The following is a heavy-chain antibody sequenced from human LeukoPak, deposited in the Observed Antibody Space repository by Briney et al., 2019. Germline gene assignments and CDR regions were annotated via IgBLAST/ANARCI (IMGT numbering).Heavy chain of an antibody. D-gene: IGHD3-10*01. V-gene: IGHV4-34*01. Sequence: TETLSLTCAVYGGSFSGSYWSWIRQPPGKGLEWIGEINHSGSTNYNPSLKSRVTLSVDTSKNQFSLKLSSVTAADTAVYSCARLHYYGSGSYYKHAFDIWGQETRVTASS. J-gene: IGHJ3*02. CDR3: ARLHYYGSGSYYKHAFDI. CDR2: INHSGST. CDR1: GGSFSGSY.